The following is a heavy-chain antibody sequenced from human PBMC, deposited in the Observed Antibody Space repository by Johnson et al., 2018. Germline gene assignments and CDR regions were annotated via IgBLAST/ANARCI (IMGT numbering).Heavy chain of an antibody. J-gene: IGHJ6*03. CDR2: MNPNSGNT. CDR3: ARTNRGYCSSTSCYAHRYYYYYMDV. V-gene: IGHV1-8*01. Sequence: VQLVQSGAEVKKPGASVKVSCKASGYTFTSYDINWVRQATGQGLEGMGWMNPNSGNTGYAQKFQGRVTLTRKPHISTAYMELSSLRSEDTAVYYCARTNRGYCSSTSCYAHRYYYYYMDVWGKGTTVTVSS. D-gene: IGHD2-2*03. CDR1: GYTFTSYD.